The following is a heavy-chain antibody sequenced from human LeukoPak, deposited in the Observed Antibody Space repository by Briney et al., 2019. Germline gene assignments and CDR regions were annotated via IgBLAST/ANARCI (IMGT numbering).Heavy chain of an antibody. D-gene: IGHD3-10*01. CDR3: AQIYSYGSSQFDY. Sequence: GSLRLSCAASGFTFSNYEMNWVRQAPGKGLEWVSYISSSGSTIYYADSVKGRFTISRDNAKNSLYLQMNSLRAEDTAVYYCAQIYSYGSSQFDYWGQGTLVTVSS. J-gene: IGHJ4*02. V-gene: IGHV3-48*03. CDR1: GFTFSNYE. CDR2: ISSSGSTI.